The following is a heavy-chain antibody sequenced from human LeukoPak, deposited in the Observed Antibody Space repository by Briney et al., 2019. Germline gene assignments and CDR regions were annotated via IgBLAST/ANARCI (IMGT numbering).Heavy chain of an antibody. Sequence: PSETLSLTCTVSGGSISSGSYYWGWIRQPPGKGLEWIGSIYYSGSTYYNPSLKSRVTMSVDTSKNQFSLKQNSVTAADTAVYYCARSLSSGWFPFDYWGQGTLVTVSS. J-gene: IGHJ4*02. CDR2: IYYSGST. CDR1: GGSISSGSYY. V-gene: IGHV4-39*07. D-gene: IGHD6-19*01. CDR3: ARSLSSGWFPFDY.